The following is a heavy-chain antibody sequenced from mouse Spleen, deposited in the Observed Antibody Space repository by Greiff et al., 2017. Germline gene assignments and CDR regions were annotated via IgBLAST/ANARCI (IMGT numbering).Heavy chain of an antibody. J-gene: IGHJ1*01. V-gene: IGHV2-2*01. CDR2: IWSGGST. CDR3: ARNWGYYGNYGYFDV. Sequence: VKLMESGPGLVQPSQSLSITCTVSGFSLTSYGVHWVRQSPGKGLEWLGVIWSGGSTDYNAAFISRLSISKDNSKSQVFFKMNSLQADDTAIYYCARNWGYYGNYGYFDVWGAGTTVTVSS. D-gene: IGHD2-1*01. CDR1: GFSLTSYG.